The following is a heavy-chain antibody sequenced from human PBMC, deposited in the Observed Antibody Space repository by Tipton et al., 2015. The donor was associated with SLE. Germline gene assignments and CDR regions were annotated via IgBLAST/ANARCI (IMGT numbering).Heavy chain of an antibody. D-gene: IGHD6-13*01. Sequence: TLSLTCTVSGGSISSYYWSWIRQPPGKGLEWIGYIYYSETTNYNPSLKSRVTISVDTSKNQFSLRLRSVPAADTAVYYCARLIAVGTDYFDLWGRGTLVTVSS. CDR3: ARLIAVGTDYFDL. J-gene: IGHJ2*01. CDR1: GGSISSYY. V-gene: IGHV4-59*01. CDR2: IYYSETT.